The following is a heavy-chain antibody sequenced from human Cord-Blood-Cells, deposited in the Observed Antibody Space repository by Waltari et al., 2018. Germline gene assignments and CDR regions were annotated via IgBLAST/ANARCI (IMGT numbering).Heavy chain of an antibody. Sequence: QVQLQQWGAGLLKPSETLSLTCAVYGGSFSGYYLIWLRQPLGKGLAWIGEINHSGSTNYNPSLKSQVTISVDTSKNQFSLKLSSVTAADTAVYYCARGVGTMVRGVIDYWGQGTLVTVSS. CDR1: GGSFSGYY. CDR3: ARGVGTMVRGVIDY. J-gene: IGHJ4*02. V-gene: IGHV4-34*01. CDR2: INHSGST. D-gene: IGHD3-10*01.